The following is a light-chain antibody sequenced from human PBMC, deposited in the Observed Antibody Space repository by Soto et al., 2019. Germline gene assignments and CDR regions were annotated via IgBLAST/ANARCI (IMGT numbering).Light chain of an antibody. Sequence: EIVLAQSPGTLSLSPGERATLSCRASQSVISNFLAWYQQKPGQAPWLLVYDASSRATGIPDRFSGSGSGTDFTLTINRLEPEDFAVYYCQQYGSSPQTFGQGTKVDIK. J-gene: IGKJ1*01. CDR2: DAS. CDR3: QQYGSSPQT. CDR1: QSVISNF. V-gene: IGKV3-20*01.